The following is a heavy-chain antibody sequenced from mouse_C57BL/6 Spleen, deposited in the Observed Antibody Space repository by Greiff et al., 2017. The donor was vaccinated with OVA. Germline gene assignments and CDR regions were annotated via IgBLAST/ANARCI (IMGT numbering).Heavy chain of an antibody. CDR3: ARRKTGTFDY. CDR2: INPNNGGT. Sequence: VQLQQSGPELVKPGASVKISCKASGYTFTDYYMNWVKQSHGKSLEWIGDINPNNGGTSYNQKFKGKATLTVDKSSSTAYMELRSLTSEDSAVYYCARRKTGTFDYWGQGTTLTVSS. V-gene: IGHV1-26*01. J-gene: IGHJ2*01. CDR1: GYTFTDYY. D-gene: IGHD4-1*01.